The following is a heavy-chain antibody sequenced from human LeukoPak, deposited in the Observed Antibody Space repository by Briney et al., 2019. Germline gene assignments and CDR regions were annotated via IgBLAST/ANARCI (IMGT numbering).Heavy chain of an antibody. CDR1: GGSFSGYY. CDR2: INHSGST. CDR3: ARLHCSSTSCYGGWFDY. D-gene: IGHD2-2*01. J-gene: IGHJ4*02. V-gene: IGHV4-34*01. Sequence: KPSETLSLTCAVYGGSFSGYYWSWIRQPPGKGLEWIGGINHSGSTNYNPSLKSRVTISVDTSKNQFSLKLSSVTAADTAVYYCARLHCSSTSCYGGWFDYWGRGTLVTVSS.